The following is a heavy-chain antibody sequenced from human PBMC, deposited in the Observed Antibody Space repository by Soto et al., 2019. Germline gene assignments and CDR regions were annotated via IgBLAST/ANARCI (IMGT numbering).Heavy chain of an antibody. Sequence: EVQLVESGGGLVKPGGSLRLSCAASGFTFSSYSMNWVRQAPGKGLEWVSSISSSSSYIYYADSVKGRFTISRDNAKNSLYLQTNSLRAEDTAVYYCASTPVMGQWLGNPPPYGMDVWGQGTTVTVSS. V-gene: IGHV3-21*01. CDR1: GFTFSSYS. CDR2: ISSSSSYI. D-gene: IGHD6-19*01. J-gene: IGHJ6*02. CDR3: ASTPVMGQWLGNPPPYGMDV.